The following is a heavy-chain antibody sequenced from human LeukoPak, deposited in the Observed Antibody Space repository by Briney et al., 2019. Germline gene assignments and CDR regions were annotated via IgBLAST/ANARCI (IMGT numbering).Heavy chain of an antibody. CDR3: AKDRAGNLDY. V-gene: IGHV3-9*01. J-gene: IGHJ4*02. CDR1: GFTFDDYA. Sequence: PGGSLRLSCAASGFTFDDYAMHWVRQAPGKGLEWVSGISWNSGSIGYADSVKGRFTISRDNAKNSLYLQMNSLRAEDTALYYCAKDRAGNLDYWGQGTLVTVSS. CDR2: ISWNSGSI. D-gene: IGHD4-23*01.